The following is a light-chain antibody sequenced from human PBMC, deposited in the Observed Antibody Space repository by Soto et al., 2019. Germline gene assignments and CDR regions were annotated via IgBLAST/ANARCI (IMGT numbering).Light chain of an antibody. Sequence: QSVLTQPASVSGSPGQSITISCTGTTSDVGGYNYVTWYQQYPGQAPKIIIYDVNRRPPGVSDRFSGSKSGNTASLTVSDLQAGDEADYFCCSFTTIKNVVFGGGTKVTV. CDR3: CSFTTIKNVV. J-gene: IGLJ1*01. CDR1: TSDVGGYNY. CDR2: DVN. V-gene: IGLV2-14*03.